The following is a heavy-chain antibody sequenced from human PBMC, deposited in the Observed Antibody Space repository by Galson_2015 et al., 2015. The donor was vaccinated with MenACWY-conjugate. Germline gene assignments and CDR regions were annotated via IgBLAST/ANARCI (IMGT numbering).Heavy chain of an antibody. V-gene: IGHV2-5*02. CDR1: GFSLTTSGVS. CDR2: IYWDDDK. D-gene: IGHD3-9*01. J-gene: IGHJ3*02. Sequence: PALVKPTQTLTLTCTFSGFSLTTSGVSVGWIRQPPGKALEFLGLIYWDDDKRYSPSVKSRLTITKDTSKNQVVLTMTNMDPVDTATYYCAHGNFDILTGYYWFDAFDIWGQGTMVTVSS. CDR3: AHGNFDILTGYYWFDAFDI.